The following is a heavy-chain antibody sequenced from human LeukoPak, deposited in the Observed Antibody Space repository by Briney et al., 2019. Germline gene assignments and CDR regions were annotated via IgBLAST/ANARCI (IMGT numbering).Heavy chain of an antibody. CDR3: ARAIFWSGP. V-gene: IGHV4-34*01. D-gene: IGHD3-3*01. CDR2: INHSGST. J-gene: IGHJ4*02. CDR1: GGSFSGYY. Sequence: PSETLSLTCAVYGGSFSGYYWSWIRQPPGKGLEWIGEINHSGSTNYNPSLKSRVTISVDTSKNQFSLKLSSVTAADTAVYYCARAIFWSGPWGQGTLVTVSS.